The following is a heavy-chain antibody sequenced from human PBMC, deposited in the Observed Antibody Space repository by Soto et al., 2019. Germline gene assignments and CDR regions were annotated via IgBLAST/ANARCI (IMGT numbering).Heavy chain of an antibody. CDR3: AKGGPYVLRFLEFPLTPEDFDY. V-gene: IGHV3-30*18. CDR1: GFTFSSYG. D-gene: IGHD3-3*01. CDR2: ISYDGSNK. J-gene: IGHJ4*02. Sequence: QVQLVASGGGVVQPGRSLRLSCAASGFTFSSYGMHWVRQAPGKGLEWVAVISYDGSNKYYADSVKGRFTISRDNSKNTRYLQMNSLRAEDTAVYYCAKGGPYVLRFLEFPLTPEDFDYWGQGTLVTVSS.